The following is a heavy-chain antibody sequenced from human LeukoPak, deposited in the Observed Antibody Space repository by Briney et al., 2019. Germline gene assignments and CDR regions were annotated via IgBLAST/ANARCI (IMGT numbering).Heavy chain of an antibody. V-gene: IGHV1-18*01. J-gene: IGHJ6*02. CDR3: ARTGQGGSFQPYYYYGMDV. CDR1: GYTFTSYG. CDR2: ISAYNGNT. Sequence: ASVKVSCKASGYTFTSYGISWVRQAPGQGLEWMGWISAYNGNTNYAQKFQGRVTMTTDTSTSTAYMELRSLRSDDTAVYYCARTGQGGSFQPYYYYGMDVWGQGTTVTVSS. D-gene: IGHD1-26*01.